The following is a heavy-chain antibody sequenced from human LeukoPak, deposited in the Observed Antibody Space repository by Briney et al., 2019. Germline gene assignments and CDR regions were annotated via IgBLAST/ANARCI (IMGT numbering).Heavy chain of an antibody. D-gene: IGHD5-18*01. CDR2: INPNSGGT. CDR1: GYTFTGYY. J-gene: IGHJ4*02. CDR3: ARAGDTAMVNPLGY. Sequence: ASVKVSCKASGYTFTGYYMHWVRQAPGQGLEWMGWINPNSGGTNYAQKFQGWVTMTRDASISTAYMELSRLRSDDTAVYYCARAGDTAMVNPLGYWGQGTLVTVSS. V-gene: IGHV1-2*04.